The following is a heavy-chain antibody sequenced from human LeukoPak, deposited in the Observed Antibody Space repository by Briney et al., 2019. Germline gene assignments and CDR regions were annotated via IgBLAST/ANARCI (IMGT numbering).Heavy chain of an antibody. CDR2: IWYDGSNK. V-gene: IGHV3-33*01. CDR3: ARDRETWYFDF. J-gene: IGHJ4*02. Sequence: GSLRLSCAASAFTFSSFGMHWVRQAPGKGRAWVAVIWYDGSNKYYADSVEGRFTISRDNSKNTLYLQMNSLRAEDTAVYYCARDRETWYFDFWGQGTLVTVSS. CDR1: AFTFSSFG.